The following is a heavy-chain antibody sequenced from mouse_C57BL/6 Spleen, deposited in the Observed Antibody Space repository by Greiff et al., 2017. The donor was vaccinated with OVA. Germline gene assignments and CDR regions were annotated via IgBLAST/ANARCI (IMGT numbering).Heavy chain of an antibody. Sequence: QVQLQQPGAELVMPGASVKLSCKASGYTFTSYWMHWVKQRPGQGLEWIGEIDPSDSYTNYNQKFKGKSTLTVDKSSSTAYMQLSSLTSEDSAVYYCARGGYYGSSVDYWGQGTTLTVSS. J-gene: IGHJ2*01. CDR3: ARGGYYGSSVDY. V-gene: IGHV1-69*01. CDR2: IDPSDSYT. D-gene: IGHD1-1*01. CDR1: GYTFTSYW.